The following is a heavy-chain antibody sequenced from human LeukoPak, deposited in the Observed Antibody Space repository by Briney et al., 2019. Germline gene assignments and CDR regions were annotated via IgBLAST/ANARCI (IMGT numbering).Heavy chain of an antibody. CDR1: GCTFDDYA. D-gene: IGHD3-22*01. CDR2: ISWNSGSI. Sequence: GGSLRLSCAASGCTFDDYAMHWVRQAPGKGLEWVSGISWNSGSIGYADSVKGRFAISRDNAKNSLYLQMDSLRAEDTAVYYCARNNYYYESSGYFRHDVWGQGTLVTVSS. J-gene: IGHJ4*02. V-gene: IGHV3-9*01. CDR3: ARNNYYYESSGYFRHDV.